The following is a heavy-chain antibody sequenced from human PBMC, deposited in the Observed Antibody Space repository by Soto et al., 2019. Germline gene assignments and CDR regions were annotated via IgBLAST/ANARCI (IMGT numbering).Heavy chain of an antibody. CDR3: ARGCSSTSCYTPRDYYYGMDV. CDR2: INAGNGNT. CDR1: GYTFTSYA. V-gene: IGHV1-3*01. J-gene: IGHJ6*02. Sequence: QVQLVQSGAEVKKPGASVKVSCKASGYTFTSYAMHWVRQAPGQRLEWMGWINAGNGNTKYSQKFQGRVTITRDTSASKAYMELSRLRSEDTAVYYCARGCSSTSCYTPRDYYYGMDVWGQGTTVTVSS. D-gene: IGHD2-2*02.